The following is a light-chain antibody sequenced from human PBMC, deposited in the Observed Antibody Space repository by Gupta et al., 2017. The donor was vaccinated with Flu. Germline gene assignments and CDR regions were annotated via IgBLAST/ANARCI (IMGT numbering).Light chain of an antibody. J-gene: IGLJ2*01. CDR1: SGHSTYA. Sequence: SVKLTCTLSSGHSTYAIAWHQQQPEKGPRYLMKLNSDGSHSKGDGIPDRFSGSSSGAERYLTISSLQSEDEADYYCQTWGTGMVFGGGTKLTVL. CDR3: QTWGTGMV. V-gene: IGLV4-69*01. CDR2: LNSDGSH.